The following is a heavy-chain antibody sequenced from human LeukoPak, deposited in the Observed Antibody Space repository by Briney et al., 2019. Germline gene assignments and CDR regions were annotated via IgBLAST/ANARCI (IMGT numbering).Heavy chain of an antibody. CDR2: IYYHENT. J-gene: IGHJ4*02. D-gene: IGHD1-1*01. CDR1: GGSISSRCDY. V-gene: IGHV4-39*01. Sequence: PSETLSLTCTVPGGSISSRCDYWGWIRQAPGKGLEWIGRIYYHENTYYNSSLKSRVTISVDTSKNQFSLKLNSVTAADTLVYFCARRAYSAAYWKHFDYWGQGTLVTVSS. CDR3: ARRAYSAAYWKHFDY.